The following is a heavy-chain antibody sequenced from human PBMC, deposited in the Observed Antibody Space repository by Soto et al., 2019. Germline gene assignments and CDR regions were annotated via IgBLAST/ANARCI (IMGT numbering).Heavy chain of an antibody. Sequence: QVPVVQSGAEVKKPGASVKVSCKASGYSFTSYGINWVRQAPGQGLEWMGWISGYSGNTNYAQKFQGRVTMTTDTSTSTAFMDLRNLRSDDTAVYYCARGQWLAEIDSWGQGTLVTVSS. CDR1: GYSFTSYG. V-gene: IGHV1-18*01. CDR2: ISGYSGNT. J-gene: IGHJ4*02. D-gene: IGHD6-19*01. CDR3: ARGQWLAEIDS.